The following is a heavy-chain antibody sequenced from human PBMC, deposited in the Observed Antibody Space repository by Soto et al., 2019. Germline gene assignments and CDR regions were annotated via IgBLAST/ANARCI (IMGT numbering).Heavy chain of an antibody. CDR2: INPNSGGT. V-gene: IGHV1-2*04. D-gene: IGHD3-3*01. CDR3: ARSVGTWRVDFDY. J-gene: IGHJ4*02. CDR1: GYTFTGYY. Sequence: ASVKVSCKASGYTFTGYYMHWVRQAPGQGLEWMGWINPNSGGTNYAQKFQGWVTMTRDTSISTAYMELSRLRSDDTAVYYCARSVGTWRVDFDYWGQGTLVTVSP.